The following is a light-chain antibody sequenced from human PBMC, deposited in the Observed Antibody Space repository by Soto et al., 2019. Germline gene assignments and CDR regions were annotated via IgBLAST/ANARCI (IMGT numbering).Light chain of an antibody. CDR2: TAS. V-gene: IGKV1-5*01. J-gene: IGKJ1*01. CDR3: QEYNNYWT. CDR1: QTISRW. Sequence: DIHMTQSPSTLSAXLXDTXTXXCRASQTISRWLAWYQQKPGKAPRLLIYTASTLESGVPSRFSASGSGTEFTLTISSLHPDDFATYYCQEYNNYWTFGQGTKVDIK.